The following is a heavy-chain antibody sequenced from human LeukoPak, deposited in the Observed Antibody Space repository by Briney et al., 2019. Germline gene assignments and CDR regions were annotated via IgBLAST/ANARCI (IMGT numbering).Heavy chain of an antibody. CDR2: ISSSSSTI. V-gene: IGHV3-48*04. D-gene: IGHD2-8*01. CDR1: GFPFSSYS. J-gene: IGHJ6*03. Sequence: GWSLRLSCAASGFPFSSYSMNWVRQAPGKGLEWVSSISSSSSTIYYADSVKGRFTISRDNAKNSLYLQMNSLRAEDTAVYYCARVSALMVYAGDWYYMDVWGKGTTVTVSS. CDR3: ARVSALMVYAGDWYYMDV.